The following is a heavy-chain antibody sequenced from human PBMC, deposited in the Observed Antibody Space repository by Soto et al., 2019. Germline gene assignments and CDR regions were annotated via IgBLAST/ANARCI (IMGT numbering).Heavy chain of an antibody. CDR1: GGTFSSYT. V-gene: IGHV1-69*12. Sequence: QVQLVQSGAEVKKPGSSVKVSCKASGGTFSSYTISWVRQAPGQGLEWMGGIIPIFGTANYAQKFQGRVTITADESTSTAYMELSSLRSEDTAVYYCASMRREHSSSSSWFDPWGQGTLFTVSS. J-gene: IGHJ5*02. D-gene: IGHD6-6*01. CDR2: IIPIFGTA. CDR3: ASMRREHSSSSSWFDP.